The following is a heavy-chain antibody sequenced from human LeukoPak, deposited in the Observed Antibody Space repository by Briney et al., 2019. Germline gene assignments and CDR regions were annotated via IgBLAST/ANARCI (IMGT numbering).Heavy chain of an antibody. J-gene: IGHJ3*02. D-gene: IGHD6-19*01. CDR1: GGSISSSNW. V-gene: IGHV4-4*02. CDR3: ASSIAVADDAFDI. CDR2: IYHSGST. Sequence: SGTLSLTCAVSGGSISSSNWWSWVRQPPGKGLEWIGEIYHSGSTNYNPSLKSRVTISVDRSKNQFSLKLSSVTAADTAVYYCASSIAVADDAFDIWGQGTMVTVSS.